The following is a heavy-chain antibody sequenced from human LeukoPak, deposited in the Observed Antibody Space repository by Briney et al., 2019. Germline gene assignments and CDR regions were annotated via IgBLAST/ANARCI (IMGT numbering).Heavy chain of an antibody. V-gene: IGHV4-4*09. Sequence: SETLSLICSVSGSSIGTYSWSWIRQPPGKGLEWIGYIYSTGSTHYNPSLKSRATMSLDTSKNQFSLMLSSVTDADTTVFYCARHRAEIATITDDAFDTWGQGTMVTVSS. J-gene: IGHJ3*02. CDR1: GSSIGTYS. D-gene: IGHD5-24*01. CDR3: ARHRAEIATITDDAFDT. CDR2: IYSTGST.